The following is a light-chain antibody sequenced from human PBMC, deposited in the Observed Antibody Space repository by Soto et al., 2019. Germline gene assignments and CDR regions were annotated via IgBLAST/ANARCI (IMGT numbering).Light chain of an antibody. J-gene: IGLJ1*01. Sequence: QSARTQPASVSVSPGQSITISCTGTSSDIGGYYLVSWYQQRPGKAPNLIIYEGNKRPSGVSNRFSASKSGNTASPTISGLRAEDEADYYCCSFAGSSTYVFGPGTKVTVL. CDR1: SSDIGGYYL. V-gene: IGLV2-23*01. CDR3: CSFAGSSTYV. CDR2: EGN.